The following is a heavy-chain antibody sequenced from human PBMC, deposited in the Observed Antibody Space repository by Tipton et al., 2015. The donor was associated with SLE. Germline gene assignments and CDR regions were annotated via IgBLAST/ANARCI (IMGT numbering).Heavy chain of an antibody. D-gene: IGHD3-3*01. J-gene: IGHJ4*02. Sequence: TLSLTCAVSGYSISSGYYWGWIRQPPGKGLEWIGSIYHSGSTYYNPSLKSRVTLSVDTSKNQFSLKLSSVTAADTAVYYCASRSGTISDYWGQGTLVTVSS. CDR2: IYHSGST. CDR3: ASRSGTISDY. CDR1: GYSISSGYY. V-gene: IGHV4-38-2*01.